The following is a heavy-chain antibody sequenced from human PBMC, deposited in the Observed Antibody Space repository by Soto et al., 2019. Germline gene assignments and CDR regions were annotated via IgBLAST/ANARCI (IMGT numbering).Heavy chain of an antibody. D-gene: IGHD4-4*01. Sequence: SQTLSLTCTVSGGSISSGDYYCCWIRQPPGNGLDWIGYIYYSGITYYNPSLKSRVTISVYTSKNQFSLKLSSVNAADTAVYYCARSQTTVTTIRFDPWGQGTLVTVSS. CDR2: IYYSGIT. CDR1: GGSISSGDYY. J-gene: IGHJ5*02. CDR3: ARSQTTVTTIRFDP. V-gene: IGHV4-30-4*01.